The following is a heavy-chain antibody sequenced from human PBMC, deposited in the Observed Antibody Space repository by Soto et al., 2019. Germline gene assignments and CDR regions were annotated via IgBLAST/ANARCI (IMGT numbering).Heavy chain of an antibody. Sequence: EVQLLQSGGGLVQPGGSLRLSCAASGFTFSSYAMSWVRQAPGKGLEWVSAISGSGGNTYYAASVKGRFTISRDNSKNTLYLQMNSLRAEDTAAYYCAKGEGDGYKDFDYWGQGTLVTVSS. CDR2: ISGSGGNT. CDR1: GFTFSSYA. V-gene: IGHV3-23*01. D-gene: IGHD5-12*01. J-gene: IGHJ4*02. CDR3: AKGEGDGYKDFDY.